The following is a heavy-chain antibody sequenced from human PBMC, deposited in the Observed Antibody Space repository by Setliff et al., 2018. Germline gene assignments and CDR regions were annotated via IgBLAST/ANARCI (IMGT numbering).Heavy chain of an antibody. CDR3: ARGRGWFGELENN. J-gene: IGHJ4*02. CDR1: GFTFSSYG. D-gene: IGHD3-10*01. CDR2: IHQDGSEK. V-gene: IGHV3-7*03. Sequence: PGGSLRLSCAASGFTFSSYGMHWVRQAPGKGLEWVANIHQDGSEKYYVDSVKGRFTISRDNAKNSLDLQMDSLRGEDTAVYYCARGRGWFGELENNWGQGTLVTVSS.